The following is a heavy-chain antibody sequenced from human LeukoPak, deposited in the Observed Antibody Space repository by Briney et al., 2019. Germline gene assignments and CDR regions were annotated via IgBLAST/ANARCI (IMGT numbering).Heavy chain of an antibody. V-gene: IGHV3-74*03. Sequence: PGGSLRLSCAASGFTFSNYWMHWVRQAPGKGLVWVSRINSDGSSTTYADSVKGRFTISRDNAKNTLYLQMNSLGAEDTAVYYCASYVSAHYGYDYWGQGTLVTVSS. J-gene: IGHJ4*02. CDR3: ASYVSAHYGYDY. CDR1: GFTFSNYW. D-gene: IGHD3-10*01. CDR2: INSDGSST.